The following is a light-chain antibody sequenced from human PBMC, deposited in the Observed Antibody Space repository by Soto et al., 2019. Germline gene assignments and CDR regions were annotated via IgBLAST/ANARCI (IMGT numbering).Light chain of an antibody. CDR1: QSVSSY. V-gene: IGKV3-11*01. CDR3: QQRRNWPPLT. Sequence: EIVLTQSPATLSLSPGERATLSCRASQSVSSYLAWYQQKPGQAPRLLIYDASNRATGIPARFSGSGSGTDFTLTIISLEPEDVAVYYCQQRRNWPPLTFGGGTKVEIK. J-gene: IGKJ4*01. CDR2: DAS.